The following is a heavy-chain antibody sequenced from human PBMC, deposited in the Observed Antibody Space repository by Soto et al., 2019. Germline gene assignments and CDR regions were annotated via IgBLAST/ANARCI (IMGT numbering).Heavy chain of an antibody. V-gene: IGHV4-34*01. CDR3: ARDSGGYSYGYRAYYYYGMDV. J-gene: IGHJ6*02. D-gene: IGHD5-18*01. CDR1: GGAFSGYY. CDR2: INHSGST. Sequence: PSETLSLTCGVYGGAFSGYYWSWIRQPPGMGLEWIGEINHSGSTNYNPSLKSRVTISVDTSKNQFSLKLSSVTAADTAVYYCARDSGGYSYGYRAYYYYGMDVWGQGTTVT.